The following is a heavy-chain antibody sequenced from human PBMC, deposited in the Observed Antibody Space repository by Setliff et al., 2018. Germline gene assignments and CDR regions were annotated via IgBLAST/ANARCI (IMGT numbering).Heavy chain of an antibody. D-gene: IGHD3-16*01. CDR1: GFAFSSYG. CDR3: VKWDSKYVSGSHYMDV. CDR2: IRFDGTNK. Sequence: GGSLRLSCAASGFAFSSYGMHWVRQAPGKGLEWVAFIRFDGTNKYYADSVKGLFTITRDNSKNTLYLQVNTLRPEDTAVYYCVKWDSKYVSGSHYMDVWGKGTTVTVSS. J-gene: IGHJ6*03. V-gene: IGHV3-30*02.